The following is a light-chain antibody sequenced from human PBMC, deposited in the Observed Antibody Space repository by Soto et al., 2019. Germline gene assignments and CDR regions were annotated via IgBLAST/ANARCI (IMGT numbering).Light chain of an antibody. CDR2: DTS. CDR3: QQANGFPHT. J-gene: IGKJ2*01. Sequence: EVVMTQSPATLSVSPGERATLSCRASRGIGSTLAWYQQKPGQTPRLLIYDTSTRATGVPARFIGSASGTEFTLTITSLQSEDFATYYCQQANGFPHTFGQGTRLDIK. CDR1: RGIGST. V-gene: IGKV3-15*01.